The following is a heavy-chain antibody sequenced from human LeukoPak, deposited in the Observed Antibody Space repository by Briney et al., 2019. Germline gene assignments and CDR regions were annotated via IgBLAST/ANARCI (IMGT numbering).Heavy chain of an antibody. CDR2: IIPILGIA. J-gene: IGHJ4*02. V-gene: IGHV1-69*02. D-gene: IGHD1-26*01. CDR1: GGTFSSYT. Sequence: SVKVSCKASGGTFSSYTISWVRQAPGQGLEWMGRIIPILGIANYAQKFQGRVTITADKSTSTAYMELSSLRSEDTAVYYCARPGRVGANHNYFDYWSQGTLVTVSS. CDR3: ARPGRVGANHNYFDY.